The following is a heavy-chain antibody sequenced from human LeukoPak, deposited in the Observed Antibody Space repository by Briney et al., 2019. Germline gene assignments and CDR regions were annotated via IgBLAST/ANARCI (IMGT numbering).Heavy chain of an antibody. CDR2: VSAKTGHT. Sequence: ASVKVSCKASGYPFASYGISWVRQAPGQGLEWMGWVSAKTGHTNYAQHHRGRVTMTTDTYTTTAYLELRSLRSDDTAVYYCARDSGNTGWFDPWGQGTLVTVSS. CDR3: ARDSGNTGWFDP. J-gene: IGHJ5*02. D-gene: IGHD6-19*01. CDR1: GYPFASYG. V-gene: IGHV1-18*01.